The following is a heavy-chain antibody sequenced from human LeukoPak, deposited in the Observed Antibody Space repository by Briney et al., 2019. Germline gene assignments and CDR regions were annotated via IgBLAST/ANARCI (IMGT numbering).Heavy chain of an antibody. D-gene: IGHD5-12*01. CDR1: GYTFTSYA. V-gene: IGHV1-2*02. CDR2: ITPNSGGT. Sequence: ASVKVSCKASGYTFTSYAMNWVRQAPGQGLEWMGWITPNSGGTNYAQKFQGRVTMTRDTSISTAYMELSRLTSDDTAVYFCARGLPSPIDHYYFDYWGQGSLVTVSS. CDR3: ARGLPSPIDHYYFDY. J-gene: IGHJ4*02.